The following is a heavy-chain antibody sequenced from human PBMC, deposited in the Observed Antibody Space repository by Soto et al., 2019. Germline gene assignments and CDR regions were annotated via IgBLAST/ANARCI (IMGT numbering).Heavy chain of an antibody. CDR2: IKQDGGEK. Sequence: EVQLVESGGGLVQPGGSLRLSCAASGFTFSSYWMTWVRQAPGKGLEWVANIKQDGGEKYYVGSVKGRFTISRDNAENSPYLQLDSLRAEDAAVYYCARGAFPTWGSYPLDCWGQGTLVTVSS. V-gene: IGHV3-7*04. J-gene: IGHJ4*02. CDR1: GFTFSSYW. CDR3: ARGAFPTWGSYPLDC. D-gene: IGHD3-16*02.